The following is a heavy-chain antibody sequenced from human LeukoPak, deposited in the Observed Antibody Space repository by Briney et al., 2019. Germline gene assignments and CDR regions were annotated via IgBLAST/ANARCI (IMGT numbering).Heavy chain of an antibody. CDR2: INHSGST. J-gene: IGHJ6*02. Sequence: SETLSLTCAVYGGSFSGYYWSWIRQPPGKGLEWIGEINHSGSTNYNPPLKSRVTISVDTSKNQFSLKLSSVTAADTAVYYCAKRPKYYYYYGMDVWGQGTTVTVSS. CDR3: AKRPKYYYYYGMDV. CDR1: GGSFSGYY. V-gene: IGHV4-34*01.